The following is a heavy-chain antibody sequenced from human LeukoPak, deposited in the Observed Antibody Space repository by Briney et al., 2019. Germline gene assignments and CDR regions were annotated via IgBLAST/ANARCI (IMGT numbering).Heavy chain of an antibody. CDR3: AKAIYRYQLLWNDY. CDR1: GFTFSSYE. CDR2: ISSSGSTI. Sequence: GGSLRLSCAASGFTFSSYEMNWVRQAPGKGLEWVSYISSSGSTIYYADSVKGRFTISRDNSKNTLYLQMNSLRAEDTAVYYCAKAIYRYQLLWNDYWGQGTLVTVSS. D-gene: IGHD2-2*01. V-gene: IGHV3-48*03. J-gene: IGHJ4*02.